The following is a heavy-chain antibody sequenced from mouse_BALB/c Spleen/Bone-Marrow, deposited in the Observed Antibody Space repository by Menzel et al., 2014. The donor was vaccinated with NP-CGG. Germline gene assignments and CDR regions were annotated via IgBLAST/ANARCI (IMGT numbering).Heavy chain of an antibody. CDR2: IRNKAYGYTT. CDR1: GFTFTDYY. V-gene: IGHV7-3*02. CDR3: ARFPMDY. Sequence: EVHLVESGGGLVQPGGSLRLPCTTSGFTFTDYYMSWVRQPPGKALEWLAFIRNKAYGYTTEYSASVRGRFTISRDNSQSILYLQMNTLRAEDSATYYCARFPMDYWGQGTSVTVSS. J-gene: IGHJ4*01.